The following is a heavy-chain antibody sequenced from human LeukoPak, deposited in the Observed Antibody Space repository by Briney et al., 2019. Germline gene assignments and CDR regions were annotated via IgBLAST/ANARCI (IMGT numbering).Heavy chain of an antibody. V-gene: IGHV1-46*01. Sequence: ASVKVSCKASGYTFTSYYMHWVRQAPGQGLEWMGINNPSGGSTSYAQKFQGRVTMTRDTSTSTVYMELSSLRSEDTAVYYCARDRLLDPAMVGLIDYWGQGTLVTVSS. CDR3: ARDRLLDPAMVGLIDY. J-gene: IGHJ4*02. CDR1: GYTFTSYY. CDR2: NNPSGGST. D-gene: IGHD5-18*01.